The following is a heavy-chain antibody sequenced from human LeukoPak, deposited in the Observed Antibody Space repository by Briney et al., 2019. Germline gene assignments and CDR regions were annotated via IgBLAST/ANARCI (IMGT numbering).Heavy chain of an antibody. J-gene: IGHJ4*02. Sequence: GGSLRLSCAASEFTFSSYGMHWVRQAPGKGLEWVAVISYDGSNKYYADSVKGRFTISRDNSKNTLYLQMNSLRAEDTAVYYCASLDSSGYYPDYWGQGTLVTVSS. D-gene: IGHD3-22*01. CDR2: ISYDGSNK. CDR3: ASLDSSGYYPDY. CDR1: EFTFSSYG. V-gene: IGHV3-30*03.